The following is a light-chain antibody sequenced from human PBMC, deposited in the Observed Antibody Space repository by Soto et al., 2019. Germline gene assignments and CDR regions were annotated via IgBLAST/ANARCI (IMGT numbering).Light chain of an antibody. V-gene: IGKV1-33*01. CDR3: QQYVNAFT. CDR2: DAS. CDR1: QDISNH. J-gene: IGKJ4*01. Sequence: DIQMTQSPSSLSASAGDRVTITCQASQDISNHLNWYQQKAGKAPRLLIHDASNLEAGVPARFSGSGAGTDFTLTTSSLQPEDIARYYCQQYVNAFTFGGGTKVEIK.